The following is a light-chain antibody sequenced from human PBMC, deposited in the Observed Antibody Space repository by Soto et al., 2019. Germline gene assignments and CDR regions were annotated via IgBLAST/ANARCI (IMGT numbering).Light chain of an antibody. CDR1: SSNIGAGYD. CDR2: GNS. J-gene: IGLJ2*01. CDR3: QSYDSSDVV. Sequence: QSVLTQPPSVSGAPGQRVTISCTGSSSNIGAGYDVHWYQQLPGTAPKLLIYGNSNRPSGVPDRFSGSKSGTSASLAITGLQDEDEADYYCQSYDSSDVVFGGGTKLTVL. V-gene: IGLV1-40*01.